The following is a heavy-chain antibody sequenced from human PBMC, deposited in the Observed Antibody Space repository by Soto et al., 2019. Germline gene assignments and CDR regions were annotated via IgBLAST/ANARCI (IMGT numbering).Heavy chain of an antibody. D-gene: IGHD6-19*01. V-gene: IGHV3-23*01. CDR3: AKLQRRDIQQWLQAFNV. Sequence: SLRLSCGASGFDFSDFAMSWIRQAPGKGLEWVSTISGDGADIYADSVKGRFTVSRDNSKNLLYLQMNSLRVDDAATYYCAKLQRRDIQQWLQAFNVWGQGTRVTVSS. J-gene: IGHJ3*01. CDR2: ISGDGA. CDR1: GFDFSDFA.